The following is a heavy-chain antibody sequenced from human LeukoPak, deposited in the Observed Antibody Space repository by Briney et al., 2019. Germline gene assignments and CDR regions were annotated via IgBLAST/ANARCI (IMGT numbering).Heavy chain of an antibody. Sequence: GGSLRLSCAASGFTFSSSSMNWVRQAPGKGLEWVSYISSGSGTIHYADPVKGRFTISRDNAKNSLFLEMNSLRDEDTAVYYCAREEYWGQGTLVTVSS. CDR1: GFTFSSSS. J-gene: IGHJ4*02. CDR2: ISSGSGTI. CDR3: AREEY. V-gene: IGHV3-48*02.